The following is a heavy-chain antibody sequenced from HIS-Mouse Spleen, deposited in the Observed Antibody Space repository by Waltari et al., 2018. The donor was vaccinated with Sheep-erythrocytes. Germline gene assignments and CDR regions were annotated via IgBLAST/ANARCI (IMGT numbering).Heavy chain of an antibody. J-gene: IGHJ3*02. CDR2: IYGGGST. Sequence: EVQLVESGGGLIQPGGSLRLSCAASGFTVSSNYMSWVRPAPGKGLEWVSVIYGGGSTYYADSVKGRFTISRDNSKNMLYLQMNSLRAEDTAVYYCARGHPDYGDYDAFDIWGQGTMVTVSS. CDR3: ARGHPDYGDYDAFDI. CDR1: GFTVSSNY. V-gene: IGHV3-53*01. D-gene: IGHD4-17*01.